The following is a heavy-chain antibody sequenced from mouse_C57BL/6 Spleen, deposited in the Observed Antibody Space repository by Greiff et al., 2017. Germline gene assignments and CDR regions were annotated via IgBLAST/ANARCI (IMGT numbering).Heavy chain of an antibody. V-gene: IGHV1-53*01. Sequence: VQLQQPGTELVKPGASVKLSCKASGYTFTSYWMHWVKPRPGQGLEWIGHINPSNGGPSYNEKFKSKATLTVDKSASTAYMQLSSLTSEDSAVYYCARESYYSNYGAMDYWGQGTSVTVSS. J-gene: IGHJ4*01. D-gene: IGHD2-5*01. CDR3: ARESYYSNYGAMDY. CDR2: INPSNGGP. CDR1: GYTFTSYW.